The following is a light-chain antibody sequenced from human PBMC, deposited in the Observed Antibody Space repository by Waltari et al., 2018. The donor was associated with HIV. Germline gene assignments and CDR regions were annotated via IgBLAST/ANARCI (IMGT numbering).Light chain of an antibody. CDR1: NIGRKS. CDR2: YDS. Sequence: YVLTQPPSVSVAPGKTASLACGGDNIGRKSVHGYQQKPGQAPVLVVYYDSERPSGISERISGSNSGNTATLTISRVEAGDEADYYCQVWDTVTDQGVFGGGTKLTVL. CDR3: QVWDTVTDQGV. V-gene: IGLV3-21*04. J-gene: IGLJ3*02.